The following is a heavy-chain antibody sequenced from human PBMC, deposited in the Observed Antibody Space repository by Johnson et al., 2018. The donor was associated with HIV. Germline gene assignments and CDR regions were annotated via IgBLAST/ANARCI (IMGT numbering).Heavy chain of an antibody. CDR2: ISYDGINK. CDR3: AKERAYIRSFDI. J-gene: IGHJ3*02. Sequence: QVQLVESGGGVVQPGRSLRLSCAASGFTFTSYAMHWVRQAPGKGLEWVAVISYDGINKYYRDSVKGRFTISRDNSKNTLHLQINSLRAEDTAMYYCAKERAYIRSFDIWGQGTVVTVSS. V-gene: IGHV3-30*04. D-gene: IGHD1-14*01. CDR1: GFTFTSYA.